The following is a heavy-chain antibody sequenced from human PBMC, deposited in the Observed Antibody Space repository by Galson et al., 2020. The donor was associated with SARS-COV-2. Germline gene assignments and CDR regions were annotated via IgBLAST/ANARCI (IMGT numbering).Heavy chain of an antibody. CDR3: PRWGNGNDPRGWFDP. D-gene: IGHD1-1*01. V-gene: IGHV5-51*01. Sequence: GESLNISCQGSGYSFTTYWIGWLRQMPGKGLEWMGIIYPADSDTRYSPSFHGQVTISADKSIRTAYLQGSSLKASDTAVYCCPRWGNGNDPRGWFDPWGQGTLVAVSS. CDR1: GYSFTTYW. CDR2: IYPADSDT. J-gene: IGHJ5*02.